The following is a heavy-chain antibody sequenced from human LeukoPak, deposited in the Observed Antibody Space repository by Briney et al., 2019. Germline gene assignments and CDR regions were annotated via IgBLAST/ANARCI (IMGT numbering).Heavy chain of an antibody. Sequence: GGSLRLSCAASGFTFSSYWMHWVRQAQGKGLVWVSRINSDGSSTSYADSVKGRFTISRDNAKNTLYLQMNSLRAEDTAVYYCAIYSSGWFSPGHYFDYWGQGTLVTVSS. V-gene: IGHV3-74*01. J-gene: IGHJ4*02. D-gene: IGHD6-19*01. CDR2: INSDGSST. CDR1: GFTFSSYW. CDR3: AIYSSGWFSPGHYFDY.